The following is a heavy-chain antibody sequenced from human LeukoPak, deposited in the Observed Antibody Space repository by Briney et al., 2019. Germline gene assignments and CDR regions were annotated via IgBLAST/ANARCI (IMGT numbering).Heavy chain of an antibody. D-gene: IGHD5-24*01. CDR1: GYNFAHDW. J-gene: IGHJ4*02. V-gene: IGHV5-51*01. Sequence: GESLKTSCKGSGYNFAHDWIGWVRQMPGKGLEWMGIIFPDDSDTIYSPSFQGQVTISADKSINTAYLQWNNLKASDSAIYYCARQESEMTTPANRYFDLWGQGTLITVSS. CDR3: ARQESEMTTPANRYFDL. CDR2: IFPDDSDT.